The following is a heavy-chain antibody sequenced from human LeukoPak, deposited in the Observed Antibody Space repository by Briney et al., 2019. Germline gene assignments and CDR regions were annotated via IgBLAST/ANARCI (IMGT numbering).Heavy chain of an antibody. D-gene: IGHD3-3*01. Sequence: SETLSLTCTVSGVSISSYYSNWIRQPAGKGLEWLGRIYTSGSTNFNPSLKSRVTMSVDTSKNQFSLKLSSVTASDTAVYYCARGGVVTQPGYFQHWGQGTLVTVSS. CDR1: GVSISSYY. V-gene: IGHV4-4*07. CDR3: ARGGVVTQPGYFQH. J-gene: IGHJ1*01. CDR2: IYTSGST.